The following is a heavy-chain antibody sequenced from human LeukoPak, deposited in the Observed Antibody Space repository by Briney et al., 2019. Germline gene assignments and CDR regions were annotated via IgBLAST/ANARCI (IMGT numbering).Heavy chain of an antibody. CDR3: AKAPLLYYDSSGHFDY. J-gene: IGHJ4*02. Sequence: GGSLRLSCAASEFSVGSNYMTWVRQAPGKGLEWVSLIYSGGSTYYADSVKGRFTISRDNSKNTLYLQMNSLRAEDTAVYYCAKAPLLYYDSSGHFDYWGQGTLVTVSS. CDR2: IYSGGST. V-gene: IGHV3-66*01. CDR1: EFSVGSNY. D-gene: IGHD3-22*01.